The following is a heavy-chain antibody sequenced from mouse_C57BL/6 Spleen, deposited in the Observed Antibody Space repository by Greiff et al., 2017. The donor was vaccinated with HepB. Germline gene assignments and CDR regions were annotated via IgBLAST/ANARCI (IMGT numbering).Heavy chain of an antibody. CDR3: ARVAIYYEYEGY. Sequence: VQLQQPGAELVRPGTSVKLSCKASGYTFTSYWMHWVKQRPGQGLEWIGVIDPSDSYTNYNQKFKGKATLTVDTSSSTAYMQLSSLTSEDSAVYYCARVAIYYEYEGYWGQGTTLTVSS. CDR2: IDPSDSYT. D-gene: IGHD2-4*01. V-gene: IGHV1-59*01. CDR1: GYTFTSYW. J-gene: IGHJ2*01.